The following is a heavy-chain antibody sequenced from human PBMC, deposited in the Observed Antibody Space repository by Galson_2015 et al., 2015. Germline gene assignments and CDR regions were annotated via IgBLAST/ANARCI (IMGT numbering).Heavy chain of an antibody. D-gene: IGHD3-22*01. CDR3: ARDPPDSSGYYRIFDY. CDR1: GFTFSSYW. V-gene: IGHV3-7*03. J-gene: IGHJ4*02. Sequence: SLRLSCAASGFTFSSYWMSWVRQAPGKGLEWVANIKQDGSEKYYVDSVKGRFTISRDNAKNSLYLQMNSLRAEDTAVYYCARDPPDSSGYYRIFDYWGQGTLVTVSS. CDR2: IKQDGSEK.